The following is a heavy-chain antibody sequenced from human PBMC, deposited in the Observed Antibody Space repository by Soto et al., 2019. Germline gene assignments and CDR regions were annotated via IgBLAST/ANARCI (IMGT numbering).Heavy chain of an antibody. CDR1: GFTFSTFG. CDR2: ISNNGGST. V-gene: IGHV3-64*01. CDR3: ARSAKFDWLYYQNYYMDV. D-gene: IGHD3-9*01. J-gene: IGHJ6*03. Sequence: EVQLVESGGGLVQPGGSLRLSCAASGFTFSTFGMHWVRQAPGKGLEYVSAISNNGGSTYYGNSVKGRFTISRDNSKNTLYLQMGSLSAEDMAVYYCARSAKFDWLYYQNYYMDVWGRGTTVTVSS.